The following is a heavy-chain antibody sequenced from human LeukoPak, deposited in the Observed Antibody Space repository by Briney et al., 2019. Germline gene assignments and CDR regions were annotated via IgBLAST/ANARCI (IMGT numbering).Heavy chain of an antibody. J-gene: IGHJ4*02. D-gene: IGHD3-22*01. V-gene: IGHV3-53*01. Sequence: ETLSLTCTVSGGSISSSSYYWGWVRQAPGKGLEWVSVIYSGGRTFYADSVKGRFTISRDNSKNTLYLQMNSLRAEDTAVYYCAIYDSSGYYNYWGQGTLVTVSS. CDR2: IYSGGRT. CDR1: GGSISSSSYY. CDR3: AIYDSSGYYNY.